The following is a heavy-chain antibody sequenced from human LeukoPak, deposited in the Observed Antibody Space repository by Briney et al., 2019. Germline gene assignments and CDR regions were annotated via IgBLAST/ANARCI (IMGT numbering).Heavy chain of an antibody. CDR1: GYTFTSYG. D-gene: IGHD3-10*01. V-gene: IGHV1-18*01. J-gene: IGHJ4*02. CDR2: ISAYNGNT. Sequence: GASVKVSCKASGYTFTSYGISWVRQAPGQGLEWMGWISAYNGNTNYAQKLQGRVTMTTDTSTSTAYMELRSLRSDDTAVYYCARDRRGVRGVIISYYFDYWGQGTLVTVSS. CDR3: ARDRRGVRGVIISYYFDY.